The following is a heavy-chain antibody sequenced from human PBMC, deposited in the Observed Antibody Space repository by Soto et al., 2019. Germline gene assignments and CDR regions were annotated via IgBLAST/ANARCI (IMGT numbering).Heavy chain of an antibody. D-gene: IGHD3-22*01. CDR3: ARMRGYSYFDS. J-gene: IGHJ4*02. Sequence: GWSLRLSCAASGVTFSNYWMSWVRQAPGKGLEWVANIQQDGSEKSYVDSVKGRFTISRDNAKNSLFLQMNSLRAEDTAVYYCARMRGYSYFDSWGQGTLVTVSS. CDR1: GVTFSNYW. CDR2: IQQDGSEK. V-gene: IGHV3-7*05.